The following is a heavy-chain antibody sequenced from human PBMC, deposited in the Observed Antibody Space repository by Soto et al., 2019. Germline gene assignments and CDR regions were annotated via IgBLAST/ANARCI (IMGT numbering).Heavy chain of an antibody. J-gene: IGHJ6*04. CDR1: GYTFTSYY. CDR3: ARDPLSDYYDSSGYPTHTQLLYYYYGMDV. D-gene: IGHD3-22*01. CDR2: INPSGGST. V-gene: IGHV1-46*01. Sequence: GASVKVSCKASGYTFTSYYMHWVRQAPGQGLEWMGIINPSGGSTSYAQKFQGRVTMTRDTSTSTVYMELSSLRSEDTAVYYCARDPLSDYYDSSGYPTHTQLLYYYYGMDVWGKGTTVTVSS.